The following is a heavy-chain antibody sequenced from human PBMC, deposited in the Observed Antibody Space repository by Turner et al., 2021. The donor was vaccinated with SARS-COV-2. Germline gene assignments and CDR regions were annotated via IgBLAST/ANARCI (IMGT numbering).Heavy chain of an antibody. D-gene: IGHD3-9*01. V-gene: IGHV3-23*01. CDR2: IAAGADYT. J-gene: IGHJ5*01. CDR3: ARVASYYFDGRLWVGPLDT. CDR1: GFRFCDSI. Sequence: QLFESGGGLEESGKSLRLSCVASGFRFCDSIMAWVRQAPGKGLEFVSSIAAGADYTFYSDSVRGRFAVSRDNLKNTLYLEMNSLRVGDSALYYCARVASYYFDGRLWVGPLDTWGQGTLVSVS.